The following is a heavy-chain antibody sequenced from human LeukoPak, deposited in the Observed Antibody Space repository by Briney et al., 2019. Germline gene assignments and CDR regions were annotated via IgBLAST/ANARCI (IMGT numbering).Heavy chain of an antibody. CDR2: IKSKTDGGTT. CDR3: RERITMIVVVITPNGTDDTFYI. J-gene: IGHJ3*02. D-gene: IGHD3-22*01. V-gene: IGHV3-15*01. CDR1: GFAFMDAW. Sequence: GSLRLSLAAAGFAFMDAWRLRGRQAPGKGLEWVGRIKSKTDGGTTDYTAPVKGRFTISRDDSKNTLYLQMNSLKTEDRAVYYYRERITMIVVVITPNGTDDTFYIWVQGTMVTVSS.